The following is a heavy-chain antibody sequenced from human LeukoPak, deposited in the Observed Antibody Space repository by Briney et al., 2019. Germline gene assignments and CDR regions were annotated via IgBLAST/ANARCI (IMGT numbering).Heavy chain of an antibody. CDR2: ISYDARNK. Sequence: GGSLRLSCAASGLTFSSHAMHWVRQAPGKGLAWVAVISYDARNKYYADSVKGRFTISRDNSKNTLYLQMNSLRAEDTAVYYCAKVLWFGESSHFDYWGQGTLVTVSS. V-gene: IGHV3-30*04. CDR3: AKVLWFGESSHFDY. J-gene: IGHJ4*02. CDR1: GLTFSSHA. D-gene: IGHD3-10*01.